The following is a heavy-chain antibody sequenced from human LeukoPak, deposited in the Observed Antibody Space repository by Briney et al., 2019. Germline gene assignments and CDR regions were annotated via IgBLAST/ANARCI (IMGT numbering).Heavy chain of an antibody. CDR2: IYYSGST. Sequence: SETLSLTCTVSGGSISSYYWSWIRQPPGKGLEWIGYIYYSGSTNYNPSLKSRVTISVDKSKNQFSLKLSSVTAADTAVYYCAREKWYSSGYRGLAFDIWGQGTMVAVSS. J-gene: IGHJ3*02. CDR3: AREKWYSSGYRGLAFDI. D-gene: IGHD6-19*01. V-gene: IGHV4-59*01. CDR1: GGSISSYY.